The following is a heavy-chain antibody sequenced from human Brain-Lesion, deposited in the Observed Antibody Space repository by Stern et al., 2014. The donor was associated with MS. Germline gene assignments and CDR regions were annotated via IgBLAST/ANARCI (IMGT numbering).Heavy chain of an antibody. Sequence: VQLVESGPGLVKPSETLSLTCTVSGGSISSSSYYWGWIRQPPWKGLEWIGRIYYRGSTYYNPSLKSRVTISMDTSKNQFSLRLSFLSAADTAVYFCAKLWLGELPESPFDYWGQGTLVTVSS. CDR1: GGSISSSSYY. CDR2: IYYRGST. J-gene: IGHJ4*02. CDR3: AKLWLGELPESPFDY. D-gene: IGHD3-10*01. V-gene: IGHV4-39*01.